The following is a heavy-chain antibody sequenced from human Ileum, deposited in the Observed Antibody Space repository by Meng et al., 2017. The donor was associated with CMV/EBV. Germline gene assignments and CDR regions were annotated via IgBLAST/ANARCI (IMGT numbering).Heavy chain of an antibody. CDR2: IYPGDSDT. Sequence: GGSLRLSCKGSGYSLTSYWIGWVRQMPGKGLEWMGIIYPGDSDTRYSPSFQGQVAISADKSISTAYLQWGNLKASDTAMYYCATHTLGRIDYWGQGTLVTVSS. V-gene: IGHV5-51*01. D-gene: IGHD1-14*01. CDR3: ATHTLGRIDY. J-gene: IGHJ4*02. CDR1: GYSLTSYW.